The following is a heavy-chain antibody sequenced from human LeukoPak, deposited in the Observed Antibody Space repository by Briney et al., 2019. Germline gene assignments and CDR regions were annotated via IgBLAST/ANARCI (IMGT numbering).Heavy chain of an antibody. CDR3: ARTPPVAAAGSFDY. Sequence: SGPTLVNPTQTLTLTCTFSGFSLGTSGMCVSWIRQPPGKALEWLARIDWDDDKYYSTSLKTRLTISMDTSKNQVVLTMTNMDPVDTATYYCARTPPVAAAGSFDYWGQGTLVTVSS. J-gene: IGHJ4*02. CDR1: GFSLGTSGMC. CDR2: IDWDDDK. V-gene: IGHV2-70*11. D-gene: IGHD6-13*01.